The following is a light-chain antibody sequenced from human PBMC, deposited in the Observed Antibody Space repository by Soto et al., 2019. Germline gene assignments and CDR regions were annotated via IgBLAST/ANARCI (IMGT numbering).Light chain of an antibody. CDR3: VEWDDSRIGYVV. CDR2: SNN. V-gene: IGLV1-44*01. Sequence: QSVLTQPPSASGTPGQRVTISCSGSSSNIGSNTVNWYQQLPGTAPKLVIYSNNQRPSGVPDRFSGSKSGTSASLAISGLQSEEEANYYGVEWDDSRIGYVVFGGGTKVTVL. CDR1: SSNIGSNT. J-gene: IGLJ2*01.